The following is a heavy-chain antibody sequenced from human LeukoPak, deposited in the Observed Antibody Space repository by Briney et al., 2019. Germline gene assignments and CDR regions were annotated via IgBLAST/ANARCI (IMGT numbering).Heavy chain of an antibody. D-gene: IGHD3-10*01. CDR1: GFTFSSYS. J-gene: IGHJ4*02. CDR2: ISSSSSYI. CDR3: ARAATSYGSGSYYNGYYFDY. Sequence: KAGGSLRLSCAASGFTFSSYSMNWVRQAPGEGLEWVSSISSSSSYIYYADSVKGRFTISRDDAKNSLYPQMNSLRAEDTAVYYCARAATSYGSGSYYNGYYFDYWGQGTLVTVSS. V-gene: IGHV3-21*01.